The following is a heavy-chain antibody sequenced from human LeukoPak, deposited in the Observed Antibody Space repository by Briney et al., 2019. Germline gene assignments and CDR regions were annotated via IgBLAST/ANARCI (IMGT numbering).Heavy chain of an antibody. CDR3: ARGYGSRASRGAFDI. V-gene: IGHV1-8*01. CDR1: GYAFISYD. J-gene: IGHJ3*02. Sequence: ASVKVSCKASGYAFISYDINWVRQATGQGLEWMGWMNPNSGNTGYAQRFQGRVTMTRNTSISTAYMELSSLRSGDTAVYYCARGYGSRASRGAFDIWGQGTMITVSS. CDR2: MNPNSGNT. D-gene: IGHD4-17*01.